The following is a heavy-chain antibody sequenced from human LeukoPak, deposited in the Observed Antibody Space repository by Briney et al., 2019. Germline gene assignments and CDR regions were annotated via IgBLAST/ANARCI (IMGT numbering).Heavy chain of an antibody. D-gene: IGHD5-18*01. CDR1: GGSINNYY. CDR3: ARSRAGGYNFGFDY. Sequence: SETLSLTCTVSGGSINNYYWSWIRQPPGKGLECIGYIYYSGSTNYNPSLKSRVTISVDTSKNQFSLKLSSVTAADTAVYYCARSRAGGYNFGFDYWGQGTLVTVSS. CDR2: IYYSGST. V-gene: IGHV4-59*01. J-gene: IGHJ4*02.